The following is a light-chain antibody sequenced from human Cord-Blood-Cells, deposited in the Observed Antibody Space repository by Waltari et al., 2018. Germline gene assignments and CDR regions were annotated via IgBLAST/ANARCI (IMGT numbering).Light chain of an antibody. V-gene: IGLV2-14*01. Sequence: QSALTQPASVSGSPGQSITISCTGTSSDVGGYNYVSWYQQHPGKAPKLMIYYVSNRPLGVSNRFSGSQSGNTASLTISGLQAEDEADYYCSSYTSGSTLFGTGTKVTVL. CDR2: YVS. CDR3: SSYTSGSTL. CDR1: SSDVGGYNY. J-gene: IGLJ1*01.